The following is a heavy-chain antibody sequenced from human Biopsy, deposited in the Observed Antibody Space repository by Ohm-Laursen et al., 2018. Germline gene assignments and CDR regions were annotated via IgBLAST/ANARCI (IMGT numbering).Heavy chain of an antibody. CDR1: GYTLDELS. D-gene: IGHD1-1*01. CDR3: AADINVWNVNY. Sequence: ASVKVSCKVSGYTLDELSMHWVRQVPGKGLEWMGGFAPENGKTVYAQNFQARVSLTEDTSTDTAYMELRSLRSEDTAVYYCAADINVWNVNYWGQGTQVTVSS. CDR2: FAPENGKT. J-gene: IGHJ4*02. V-gene: IGHV1-24*01.